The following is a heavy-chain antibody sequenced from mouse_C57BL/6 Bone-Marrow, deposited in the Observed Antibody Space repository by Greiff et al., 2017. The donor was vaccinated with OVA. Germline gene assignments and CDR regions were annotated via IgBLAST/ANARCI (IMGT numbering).Heavy chain of an antibody. D-gene: IGHD2-5*01. CDR1: GFTFTDYY. CDR2: IRNNANGYTT. J-gene: IGHJ1*03. CDR3: AKPSYRNYAVGSTGNFDV. Sequence: EVHLVESGGGLVQPGGSLSLSCAASGFTFTDYYMSWVRQPPGKALEWLGFIRNNANGYTTEYSASVKGRFTISSYNSQIIHYLQMNALRAEDNATYYCAKPSYRNYAVGSTGNFDVWGTGTTVTVSS. V-gene: IGHV7-3*03.